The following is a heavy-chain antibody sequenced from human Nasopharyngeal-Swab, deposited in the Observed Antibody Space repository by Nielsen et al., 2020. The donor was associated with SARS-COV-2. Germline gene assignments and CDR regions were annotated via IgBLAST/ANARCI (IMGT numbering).Heavy chain of an antibody. J-gene: IGHJ6*03. CDR1: GWSISDST. V-gene: IGHV4-34*01. Sequence: SETLSLTCAVFGWSISDSTWNCIRQPPGKGLEWIGEIKPGRVPLFSPSLKSRVSISVDPSKNQFSLRLTSVTAADTAVYHCARGLSSVVPSPVLGLGPWYTFYYMDVWDKGTTVTVSS. CDR3: ARGLSSVVPSPVLGLGPWYTFYYMDV. D-gene: IGHD1-14*01. CDR2: IKPGRVP.